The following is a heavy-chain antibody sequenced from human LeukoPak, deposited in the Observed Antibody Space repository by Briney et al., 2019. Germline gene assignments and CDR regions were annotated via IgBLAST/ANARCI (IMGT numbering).Heavy chain of an antibody. CDR3: ARGWEHYDILTGYYLEDYYYMDV. D-gene: IGHD3-9*01. Sequence: GASVKVSCKASGYTFTSYGISWVRQAPGQGLEWMGWISAYNGNTNYAQKLQGRVTMTTDTSTSTAYMELRSLRSDDTAVYYCARGWEHYDILTGYYLEDYYYMDVWGKGTTVTISS. V-gene: IGHV1-18*01. CDR1: GYTFTSYG. CDR2: ISAYNGNT. J-gene: IGHJ6*03.